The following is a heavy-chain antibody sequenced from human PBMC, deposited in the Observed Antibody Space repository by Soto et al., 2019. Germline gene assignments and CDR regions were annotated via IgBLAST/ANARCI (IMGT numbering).Heavy chain of an antibody. CDR3: ARVLTYFDFWSGLDY. D-gene: IGHD3-3*01. J-gene: IGHJ4*02. Sequence: QVELVESGGGVVQPGRSLRLSCVGSGFTFSSYAMHWVRQAPGKGLEWLAIISYDGTNKYYADSVKGRFTISRDNSKLTLYLQMNSLRPEDTAVYYCARVLTYFDFWSGLDYWGQGTLVTVSS. V-gene: IGHV3-30-3*01. CDR2: ISYDGTNK. CDR1: GFTFSSYA.